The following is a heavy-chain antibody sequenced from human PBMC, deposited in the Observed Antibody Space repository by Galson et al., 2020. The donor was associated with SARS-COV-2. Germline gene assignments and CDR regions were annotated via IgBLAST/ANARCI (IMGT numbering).Heavy chain of an antibody. D-gene: IGHD3-3*01. CDR1: GFTFSSYS. CDR3: ARDHTWGYYDFWSGYQTNYYYYGMDV. V-gene: IGHV3-21*01. J-gene: IGHJ6*02. CDR2: ISSSSSYI. Sequence: GESLKISCAASGFTFSSYSMNWVRQDPGKGMEWVSSISSSSSYIYYADSVKGRFTISRDNAKNSLYLQMNSLRAEDTAVYYCARDHTWGYYDFWSGYQTNYYYYGMDVWGQGTTVTVSS.